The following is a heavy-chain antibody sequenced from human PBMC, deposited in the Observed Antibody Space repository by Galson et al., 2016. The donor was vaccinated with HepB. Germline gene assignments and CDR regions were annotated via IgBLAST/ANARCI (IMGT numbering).Heavy chain of an antibody. D-gene: IGHD4-23*01. CDR3: AREGGGNSYAGNAFDI. Sequence: SLRLSCAASGFTFGDYYMSWVRQAPGKGLEWVSDISGSSAYTNYADSVKGRVTISRDNAKKSLYLQLNSLRAEDTAVYYCAREGGGNSYAGNAFDIWGQGTMLTVSS. J-gene: IGHJ3*02. CDR2: ISGSSAYT. CDR1: GFTFGDYY. V-gene: IGHV3-11*05.